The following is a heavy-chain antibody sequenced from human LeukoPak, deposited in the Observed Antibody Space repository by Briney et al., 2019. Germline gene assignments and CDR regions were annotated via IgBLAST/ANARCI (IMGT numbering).Heavy chain of an antibody. CDR2: IYSGGST. CDR1: GFIVSSNY. V-gene: IGHV3-66*04. CDR3: AKRSKNYFEY. Sequence: GGSLRLSCAAPGFIVSSNYMSWVRQAPGKGLEWVSVIYSGGSTYYTDSVKDRFTISRDNSKNTLYLRMNSLRVEDTAVYYCAKRSKNYFEYWGQGTLVTVSS. J-gene: IGHJ4*02. D-gene: IGHD3-10*01.